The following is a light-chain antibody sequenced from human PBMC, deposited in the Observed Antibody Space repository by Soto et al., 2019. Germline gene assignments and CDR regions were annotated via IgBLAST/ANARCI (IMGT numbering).Light chain of an antibody. J-gene: IGKJ3*01. CDR2: KVS. Sequence: DIQMTQSPSTLSASVGDRVTITCRASQSISTWLAWYQQKPGKDPKLLLYKVSSLESGVPPRFSGSGSGTEFTLTISSLQPDDFATYYGQQYNSLFTFGPGTTVDIK. CDR3: QQYNSLFT. V-gene: IGKV1-5*03. CDR1: QSISTW.